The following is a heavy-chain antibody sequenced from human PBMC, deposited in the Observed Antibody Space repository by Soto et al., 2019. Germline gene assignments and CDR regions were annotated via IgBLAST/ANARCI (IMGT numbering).Heavy chain of an antibody. CDR1: GFTFDHYT. V-gene: IGHV3-23*01. CDR3: VREGSGWYSRGSFEL. Sequence: PGGSLRLSCSGSGFTFDHYTIHWVRQAPGRGLEWVSVISGSGGSASYADPVQGRFTISRDNSNNTLYLQMNSLRAEDTAIYSCVREGSGWYSRGSFELWGRGTMVTV. D-gene: IGHD6-19*01. J-gene: IGHJ3*01. CDR2: ISGSGGSA.